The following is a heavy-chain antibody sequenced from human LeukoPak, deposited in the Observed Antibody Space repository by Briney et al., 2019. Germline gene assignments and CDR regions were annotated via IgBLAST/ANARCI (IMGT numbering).Heavy chain of an antibody. CDR1: GGSISSSSYY. V-gene: IGHV4-39*01. Sequence: PSETLSLTCTVSGGSISSSSYYWGWIRQPPGKGLEWIGTISYSGSTFYNPSLKSRVTISVDTSKNQFSLKLSSVTAADTAVYYCARLAWGVGPRRAFWDYWGQGTLVTVSS. J-gene: IGHJ4*02. CDR3: ARLAWGVGPRRAFWDY. D-gene: IGHD1-26*01. CDR2: ISYSGST.